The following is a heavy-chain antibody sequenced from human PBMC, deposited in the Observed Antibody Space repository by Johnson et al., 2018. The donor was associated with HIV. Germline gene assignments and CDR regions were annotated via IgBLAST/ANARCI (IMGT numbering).Heavy chain of an antibody. V-gene: IGHV3-66*04. Sequence: VQLVESGGGVVQPGRSLRLSCAASGFTVSSNYMSWVRQAPGKGLEWVSVIYSGGRTYYADSVKGRFIISRDSSKNSLFLQMNSLRAEDTAVYYCAKHLGSDAFDYWGQGTLVTVSS. CDR3: AKHLGSDAFDY. CDR2: IYSGGRT. CDR1: GFTVSSNY. J-gene: IGHJ3*01. D-gene: IGHD1-26*01.